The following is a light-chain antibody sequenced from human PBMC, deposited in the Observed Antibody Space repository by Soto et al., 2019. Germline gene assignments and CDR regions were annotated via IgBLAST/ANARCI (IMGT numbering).Light chain of an antibody. Sequence: IVLTQSPGTLSLSPGETATLSCRASQSVARDLTWYQHKPGQAPRLLISRASTGATGIPDRFSGSGSGTDFTLTINRLEPEDSAVYYCQQHTVSMYTFGQGT. J-gene: IGKJ2*01. CDR3: QQHTVSMYT. CDR1: QSVARD. CDR2: RAS. V-gene: IGKV3-20*01.